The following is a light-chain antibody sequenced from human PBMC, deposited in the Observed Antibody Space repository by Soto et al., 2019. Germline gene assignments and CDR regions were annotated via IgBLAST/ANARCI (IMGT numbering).Light chain of an antibody. V-gene: IGKV4-1*01. CDR3: QQYYNTPWT. Sequence: DIVMTQSPDSLAVSLGERATINCKPSQSVLYSSNNKNYLAWYQQKPGQPPNLLIYWASTRESGVPDRFSGSGSGTNFTLTISSLQAEDVAVYYCQQYYNTPWTFGQGTKVEIK. CDR2: WAS. J-gene: IGKJ1*01. CDR1: QSVLYSSNNKNY.